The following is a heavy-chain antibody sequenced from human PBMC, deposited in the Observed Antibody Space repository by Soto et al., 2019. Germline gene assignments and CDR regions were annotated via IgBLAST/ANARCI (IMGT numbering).Heavy chain of an antibody. J-gene: IGHJ6*02. D-gene: IGHD3-10*01. Sequence: GGSLRLSCAASGFTFSRYGMHWVRQAPGKGLEWVAVISYDGSNKYYADSVKGRFTISRDNSKNTLYLQMNSLRAEDTAVYYCAKDGGSGSRYGYYYYGMDVWGQGTTVTVSS. CDR1: GFTFSRYG. CDR3: AKDGGSGSRYGYYYYGMDV. CDR2: ISYDGSNK. V-gene: IGHV3-30*18.